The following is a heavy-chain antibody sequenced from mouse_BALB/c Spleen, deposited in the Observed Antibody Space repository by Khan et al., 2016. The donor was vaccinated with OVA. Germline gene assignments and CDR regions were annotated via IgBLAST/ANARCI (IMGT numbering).Heavy chain of an antibody. CDR3: SSELGRYYAMDY. Sequence: EVQLQESGPGLVKPSQSLSLTCTVTGYSITSDYAWNWIRQPRGNKLEWMGYISYSGSTTYNPSLKSRISITRDTSKNQSYLQVNTVTTEDTATYYCSSELGRYYAMDYWGQGTSVTVSS. CDR1: GYSITSDYA. D-gene: IGHD4-1*01. V-gene: IGHV3-2*02. J-gene: IGHJ4*01. CDR2: ISYSGST.